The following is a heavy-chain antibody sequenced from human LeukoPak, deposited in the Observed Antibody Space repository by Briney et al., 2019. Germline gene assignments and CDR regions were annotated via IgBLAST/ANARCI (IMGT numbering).Heavy chain of an antibody. CDR1: GGSISSYY. J-gene: IGHJ3*02. Sequence: SETLSLTCTVSGGSISSYYWSWIRQPPGKGLEWIGYIYYSGSTNYNPSLKSRVTISVDTSKNQFSLKLSSVTAADTAVYYCARDRKADAFDIWGQGIMVTVSS. D-gene: IGHD1-14*01. V-gene: IGHV4-59*01. CDR3: ARDRKADAFDI. CDR2: IYYSGST.